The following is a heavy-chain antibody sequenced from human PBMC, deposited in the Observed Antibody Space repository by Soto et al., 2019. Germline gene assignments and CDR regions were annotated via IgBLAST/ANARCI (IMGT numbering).Heavy chain of an antibody. D-gene: IGHD3-16*02. CDR1: GFTFSSYS. CDR3: ARGNNYIWGSYRPTSPFDY. V-gene: IGHV3-21*01. J-gene: IGHJ4*02. CDR2: ISSSSSYI. Sequence: EVQLVESGGGLVQPGGSLRLSCAASGFTFSSYSMNWVRQAPGKGLEWVSSISSSSSYIYYADSVKGRFTISRDNAKNSLYLQMNSLRAEDTAVYYCARGNNYIWGSYRPTSPFDYWGQGTLVTVSS.